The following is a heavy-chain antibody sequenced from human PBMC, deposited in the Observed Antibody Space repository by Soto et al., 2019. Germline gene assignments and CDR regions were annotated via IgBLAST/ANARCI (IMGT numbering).Heavy chain of an antibody. CDR2: ISGSGGST. CDR3: AKSLGQWLVVNAFDI. CDR1: GFTFSSYA. Sequence: EVQLLESGGGLVQPGGSLRLCCAASGFTFSSYAMSWVRQAPGKGLEWVSAISGSGGSTYYADSVKGRFTISRDNSKNTLYLQMNSLRAEDTALYYCAKSLGQWLVVNAFDIWGQGTMVTVSS. D-gene: IGHD6-19*01. V-gene: IGHV3-23*01. J-gene: IGHJ3*02.